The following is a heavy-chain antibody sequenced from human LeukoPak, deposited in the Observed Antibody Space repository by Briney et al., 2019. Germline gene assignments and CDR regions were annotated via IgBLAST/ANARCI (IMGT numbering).Heavy chain of an antibody. D-gene: IGHD5-18*01. CDR2: IYYSGST. CDR1: GGSISSSSYY. J-gene: IGHJ4*02. Sequence: SETLSLTCAVSGGSISSSSYYWGWIRQPPGKGLEWIGSIYYSGSTYYNPSLKSRVTISVDTSKNQFSLKLSSVTAADTAVYYCARKGRAGYSYGYYLDYWGQGTLVTASS. V-gene: IGHV4-39*01. CDR3: ARKGRAGYSYGYYLDY.